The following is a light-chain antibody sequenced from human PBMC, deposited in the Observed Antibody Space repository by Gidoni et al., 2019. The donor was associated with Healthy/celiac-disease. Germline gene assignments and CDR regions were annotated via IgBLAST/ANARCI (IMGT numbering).Light chain of an antibody. CDR3: QQSYSTPRT. CDR2: AAS. J-gene: IGKJ3*01. CDR1: QSISSY. Sequence: IQLTQSPSSLSASVGDRVTITCRASQSISSYLNWYQQTPGKAPTLLIYAASSLQSGVPSMFSGSGPGTDFTLTISSLQPEDFATYYCQQSYSTPRTFGLGTKVDIK. V-gene: IGKV1-39*01.